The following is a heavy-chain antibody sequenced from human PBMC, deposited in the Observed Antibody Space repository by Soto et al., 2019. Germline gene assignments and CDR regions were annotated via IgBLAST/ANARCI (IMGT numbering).Heavy chain of an antibody. CDR3: ARGPYYYDIRGEDAFDI. V-gene: IGHV4-30-2*01. Sequence: QVQLQESGSGLVKPSQTLSLTCSVSGGSISSGVYSWSWIRQPPGKVLEWIGYTYNSGSTYYNPSLKGGVTLSVDRAQNQFSLKLSSVPAADTAVYYCARGPYYYDIRGEDAFDIWGQGTMLTVSS. CDR2: TYNSGST. CDR1: GGSISSGVYS. J-gene: IGHJ3*02. D-gene: IGHD3-22*01.